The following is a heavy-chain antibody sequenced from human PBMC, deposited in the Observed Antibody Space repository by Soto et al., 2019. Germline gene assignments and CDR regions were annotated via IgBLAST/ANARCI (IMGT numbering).Heavy chain of an antibody. CDR1: RFTFSSYA. CDR3: AKDAGDFYDFWSGYPHDY. CDR2: ISGSGSRT. J-gene: IGHJ4*02. V-gene: IGHV3-23*01. Sequence: GGSLRLSCAASRFTFSSYAMSWVRQAPGKGLEWVSAISGSGSRTYYADSVKGRFTISRDNSKNTLYLQMNSLRAEDTAVYYRAKDAGDFYDFWSGYPHDYWAQGNLVPVSS. D-gene: IGHD3-3*01.